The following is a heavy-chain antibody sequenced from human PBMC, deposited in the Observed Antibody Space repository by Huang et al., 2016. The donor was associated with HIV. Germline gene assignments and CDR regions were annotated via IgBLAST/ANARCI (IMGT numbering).Heavy chain of an antibody. Sequence: QITLRESGPALVKPTQTPTLTCPFSGFSLTTTGVGVGWVRQPPGQALEWLACIYSNGDGRYSPSLGSRLTITKDTSKNQVVLTMTNMDPVDTATYYCAHSTDASAATFYFDFWGQGTLVAVSS. J-gene: IGHJ4*02. CDR3: AHSTDASAATFYFDF. CDR1: GFSLTTTGVG. V-gene: IGHV2-5*01. D-gene: IGHD6-25*01. CDR2: IYSNGDG.